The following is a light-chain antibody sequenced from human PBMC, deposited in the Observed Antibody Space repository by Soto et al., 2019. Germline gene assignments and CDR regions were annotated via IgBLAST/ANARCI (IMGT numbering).Light chain of an antibody. J-gene: IGKJ1*01. CDR1: QTISSW. V-gene: IGKV1-5*03. Sequence: DIQMTQSPSTLSGSVGDRVTITCRASQTISSWLVWYQQKPGKAPKLLIYKASTLKSGVPSRFSGSGSGTDFTLTISCLQSEDFATYYCQQYYSYPWTFCQGTKVDIK. CDR3: QQYYSYPWT. CDR2: KAS.